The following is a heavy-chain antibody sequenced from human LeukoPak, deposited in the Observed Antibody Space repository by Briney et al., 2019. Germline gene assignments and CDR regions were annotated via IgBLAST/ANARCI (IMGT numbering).Heavy chain of an antibody. Sequence: PSETLSLTCAVYGGSFSGYYWSWIRQPPGKGLEWIGEINHSGSTNYNPSLKSRVTISIDTSKNQFSLKLSSVTAADTAVYFCARQLIGYCSGGTCQLNWFDPWGQGTLVTVSS. V-gene: IGHV4-34*01. CDR2: INHSGST. D-gene: IGHD2-15*01. CDR1: GGSFSGYY. J-gene: IGHJ5*02. CDR3: ARQLIGYCSGGTCQLNWFDP.